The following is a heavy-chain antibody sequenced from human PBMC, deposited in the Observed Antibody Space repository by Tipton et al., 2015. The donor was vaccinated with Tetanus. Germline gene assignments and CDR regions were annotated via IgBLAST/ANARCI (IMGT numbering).Heavy chain of an antibody. J-gene: IGHJ4*02. CDR2: IYFTGNT. D-gene: IGHD6-19*01. CDR1: GDSISSYY. V-gene: IGHV4-59*12. Sequence: TLSLTCTVSGDSISSYYWSWIRQPPGRGLEWIGHIYFTGNTQYSLSLKSRVTMSVDTSKSHCSLTLTSVTAADTAVYYCARERLGPVTGTRFFYDYWGQGTLVIVSS. CDR3: ARERLGPVTGTRFFYDY.